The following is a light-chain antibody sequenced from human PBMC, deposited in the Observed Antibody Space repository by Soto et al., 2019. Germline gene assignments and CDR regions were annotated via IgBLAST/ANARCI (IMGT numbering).Light chain of an antibody. CDR2: LSSDGSH. CDR1: SGHSSYA. J-gene: IGLJ2*01. CDR3: QTWDTGARVV. Sequence: QLVLTQSPSASASLGASVKLTCTLSSGHSSYAIAWHQQQPEKGPRYLMKLSSDGSHSKGDGIPDRFSGSRSGAERYLTISSLQSEDEADYYCQTWDTGARVVFGGGTKLTVL. V-gene: IGLV4-69*01.